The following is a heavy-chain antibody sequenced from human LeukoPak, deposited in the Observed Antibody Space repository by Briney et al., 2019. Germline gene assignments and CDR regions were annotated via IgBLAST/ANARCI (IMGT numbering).Heavy chain of an antibody. CDR3: ARVRLGSGWSLFDF. D-gene: IGHD6-19*01. V-gene: IGHV3-64*01. CDR1: GFTFSSYV. J-gene: IGHJ4*02. CDR2: ISSNGGST. Sequence: GGSLRLSCAASGFTFSSYVMYWVRQAPGKGLEYVSSISSNGGSTYYANSVKGRFTISRDNSKNTLYLQMNSLRAEDTAVYYCARVRLGSGWSLFDFWGQGTLVTVSS.